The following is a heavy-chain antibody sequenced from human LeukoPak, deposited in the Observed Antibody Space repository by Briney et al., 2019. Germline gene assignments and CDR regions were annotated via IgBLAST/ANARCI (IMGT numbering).Heavy chain of an antibody. CDR2: ISSSGSI. J-gene: IGHJ3*02. V-gene: IGHV3-48*03. Sequence: GGSLRLSCAASGFTFSSYELDWVRQAPGKGLEWVSYISSSGSIYYADSVKGRFTISRDNAKNSLYLQMNSLRAEDTAVYYCAREGYGGNSDAFDIWGQGTIVTVSS. CDR3: AREGYGGNSDAFDI. CDR1: GFTFSSYE. D-gene: IGHD4-23*01.